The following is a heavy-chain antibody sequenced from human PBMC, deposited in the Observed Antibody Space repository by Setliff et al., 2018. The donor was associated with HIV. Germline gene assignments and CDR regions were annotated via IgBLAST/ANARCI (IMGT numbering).Heavy chain of an antibody. Sequence: KTSETLSLTCTVSGGSINSTSYYWGWIRQPPGNGLEWIGSIYYSGSTYYNPSLKSRVTISVDTSKNQFSLKLTSVTAADTAVYYCARGVRDNSGWSSYYFDYWGQGTLVTVSS. CDR1: GGSINSTSYY. CDR2: IYYSGST. J-gene: IGHJ4*02. V-gene: IGHV4-39*01. D-gene: IGHD6-19*01. CDR3: ARGVRDNSGWSSYYFDY.